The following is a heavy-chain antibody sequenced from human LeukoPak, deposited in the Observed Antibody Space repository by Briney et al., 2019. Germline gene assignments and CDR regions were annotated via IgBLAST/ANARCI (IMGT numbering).Heavy chain of an antibody. CDR2: ISSSCSTM. Sequence: GGSLRLSCAASGFTFSSYEMNWVRQAPGKGLEGVSYISSSCSTMYYADSVKGRFTISRDNAKNSLYLQMNSLRAEDTAVYYCATDDYGGLDYWGQGTLVTVSS. V-gene: IGHV3-48*03. D-gene: IGHD4-23*01. CDR1: GFTFSSYE. J-gene: IGHJ4*02. CDR3: ATDDYGGLDY.